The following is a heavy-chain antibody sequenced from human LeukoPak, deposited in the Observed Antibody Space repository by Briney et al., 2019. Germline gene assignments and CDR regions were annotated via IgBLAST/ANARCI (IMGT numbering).Heavy chain of an antibody. CDR3: TRVSESGSLDY. CDR2: INPNTGGT. Sequence: TSVKVSCKASGYTFTGYNMHWVRQAPGQGLEWMGWINPNTGGTNYAQKFQGRVTMTRDTSISTAYMELSRLRSDDTAMFYCTRVSESGSLDYWGQGTLVTVS. J-gene: IGHJ4*02. V-gene: IGHV1-2*02. CDR1: GYTFTGYN. D-gene: IGHD1-26*01.